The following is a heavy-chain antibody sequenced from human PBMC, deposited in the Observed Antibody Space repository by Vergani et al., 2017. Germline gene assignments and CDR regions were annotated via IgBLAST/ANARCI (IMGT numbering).Heavy chain of an antibody. D-gene: IGHD6-19*01. CDR2: ISGSGGST. CDR3: AKDGTWSSIYYYDRDV. J-gene: IGHJ6*03. Sequence: EVQLLESGGGLVQPGGSLRLSCAASGFTFSSYAMSWVRQAPGKGLERVSAISGSGGSTYYADSVKGRLTISRDNSKNTLYLQMNSLRAEDTAVYYCAKDGTWSSIYYYDRDVWGKGTTVTVSS. V-gene: IGHV3-23*01. CDR1: GFTFSSYA.